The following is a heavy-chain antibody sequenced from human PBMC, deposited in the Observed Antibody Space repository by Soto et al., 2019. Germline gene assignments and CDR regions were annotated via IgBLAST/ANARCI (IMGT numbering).Heavy chain of an antibody. CDR2: IYSGGST. CDR1: GFTVSSNY. Sequence: EVQLVESGGGLIRPGGSLRLSCAASGFTVSSNYMSWVRQAPGKGLEWVSVIYSGGSTYYADSVKGRFTISRDNSKNTLYLQMNSLRAEDTAVYYCARDLRTLYGMDVWGQGTTVTVSS. CDR3: ARDLRTLYGMDV. V-gene: IGHV3-53*01. J-gene: IGHJ6*02.